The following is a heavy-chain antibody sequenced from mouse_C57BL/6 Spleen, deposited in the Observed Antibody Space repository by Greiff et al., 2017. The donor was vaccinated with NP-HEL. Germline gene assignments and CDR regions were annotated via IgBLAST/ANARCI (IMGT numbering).Heavy chain of an antibody. V-gene: IGHV3-6*01. CDR1: GYSITSGYY. D-gene: IGHD1-1*01. CDR3: ARDTTVDWYFDV. CDR2: ISYDGSN. J-gene: IGHJ1*03. Sequence: EVQLQESGPGLVKPSHSLSLTCSVTGYSITSGYYWNWIRQFPGNKLEWMGYISYDGSNNYNPSLKNRISITRDTSKNQFFLKLNSVTTEDTATYYCARDTTVDWYFDVWGTGTTVTVSS.